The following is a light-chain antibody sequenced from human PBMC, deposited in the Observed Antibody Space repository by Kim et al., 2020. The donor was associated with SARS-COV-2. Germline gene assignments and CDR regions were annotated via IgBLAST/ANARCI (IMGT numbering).Light chain of an antibody. Sequence: GGKVTLARGLSSGSGSAGHYPTWSQQTPGHLPRTLIYSTNTRSSGVPDRFPGAILGNKAALTITGAQADDDSHYYCMLYLGNGISVFGGGTQLTVL. CDR1: SGSGSAGHY. CDR3: MLYLGNGISV. J-gene: IGLJ3*02. V-gene: IGLV8-61*01. CDR2: STN.